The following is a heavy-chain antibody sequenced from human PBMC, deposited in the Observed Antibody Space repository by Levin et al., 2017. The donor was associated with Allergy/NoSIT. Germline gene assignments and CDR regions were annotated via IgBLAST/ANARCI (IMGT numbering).Heavy chain of an antibody. V-gene: IGHV1-2*06. CDR3: ARDFRIAVEGAV. Sequence: ASVKVSCKASGYTFTAYYMHWVRQAPGQGLEWMGRINPNSGDTNYAQKFQGRVTMTRDTSISTVYMELSRLRSDDTAVYYCARDFRIAVEGAVWGKRTTVTVSS. CDR2: INPNSGDT. J-gene: IGHJ6*04. D-gene: IGHD6-19*01. CDR1: GYTFTAYY.